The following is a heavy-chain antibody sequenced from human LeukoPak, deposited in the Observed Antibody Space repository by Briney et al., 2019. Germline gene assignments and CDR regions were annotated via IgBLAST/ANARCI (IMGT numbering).Heavy chain of an antibody. J-gene: IGHJ4*02. CDR1: GFTFSSYA. Sequence: GGSLRLSCAASGFTFSSYAMSWVRQAPGKGLEWVSAISGSGGSTYYADSVKGRFTISRDDSKNTLYLQMNNLRAEDTAVYFCARGRGGYGDFDFWGQGTLVTVSS. CDR3: ARGRGGYGDFDF. V-gene: IGHV3-23*01. CDR2: ISGSGGST. D-gene: IGHD4-17*01.